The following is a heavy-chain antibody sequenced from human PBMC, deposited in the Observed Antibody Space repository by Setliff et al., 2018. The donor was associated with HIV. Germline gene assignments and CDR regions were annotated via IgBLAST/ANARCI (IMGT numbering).Heavy chain of an antibody. J-gene: IGHJ4*02. CDR1: GGSISSYY. Sequence: SETLSLTCTVSGGSISSYYWSWIRQPPGKGLEWIGYIYTSGSTNYNPSLKSRVTISVDTSKNQFSLKLSSVTAADTAVYYCARDPVEHLGGDFVPSFDYWGQGTLVTVSS. V-gene: IGHV4-4*08. CDR2: IYTSGST. CDR3: ARDPVEHLGGDFVPSFDY. D-gene: IGHD2-21*02.